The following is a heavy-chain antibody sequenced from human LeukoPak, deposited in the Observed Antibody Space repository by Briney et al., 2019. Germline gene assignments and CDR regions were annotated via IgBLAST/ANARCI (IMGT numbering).Heavy chain of an antibody. CDR1: AFTFRPYA. CDR2: VSGSGGST. Sequence: GGSLRLSCAASAFTFRPYAMIWVRQAPRKGLEWVSTVSGSGGSTYYADSVKGRFTISRDNSNNTLYLQVNSLRAEDTAVYYCAKGAASRGYTYVANWGQGTLVTVSS. V-gene: IGHV3-23*01. D-gene: IGHD5-18*01. J-gene: IGHJ4*02. CDR3: AKGAASRGYTYVAN.